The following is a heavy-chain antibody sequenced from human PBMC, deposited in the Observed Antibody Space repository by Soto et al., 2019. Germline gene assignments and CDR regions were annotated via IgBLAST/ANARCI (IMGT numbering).Heavy chain of an antibody. Sequence: QVQLVESGEGLVKPGGSLRLSCAASGFTFSDYYMTWIRQAPGTGLEWVSYISSSGSHRVYSDSVKGRFTISRDNDKNSLSVQLNSLRAADTAMYFWSRAGDSCGWVDYGGQGTLVTVSS. CDR3: SRAGDSCGWVDY. V-gene: IGHV3-11*01. CDR1: GFTFSDYY. D-gene: IGHD3-22*01. J-gene: IGHJ4*02. CDR2: ISSSGSHR.